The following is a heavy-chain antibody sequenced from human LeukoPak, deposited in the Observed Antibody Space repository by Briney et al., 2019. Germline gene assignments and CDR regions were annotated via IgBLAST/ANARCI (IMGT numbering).Heavy chain of an antibody. V-gene: IGHV3-48*02. CDR2: IGTSSGAI. CDR1: GFTFSTYN. J-gene: IGHJ5*01. CDR3: ARNLDS. Sequence: PGGSLRLSCSASGFTFSTYNMNWVRRAPGKGLEWVSFIGTSSGAIYYADSVKGRFTISRDNAKKSLYLQMNSLRDEDTAVYYCARNLDSWGQGALVTVSS.